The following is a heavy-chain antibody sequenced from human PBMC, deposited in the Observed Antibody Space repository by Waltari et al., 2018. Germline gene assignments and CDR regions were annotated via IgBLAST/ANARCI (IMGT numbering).Heavy chain of an antibody. J-gene: IGHJ6*02. CDR1: GFTFSDHY. D-gene: IGHD2-2*01. Sequence: EVQLVESGGGLVQPGGSLRLSCAASGFTFSDHYMDWVRQAPGKGLEWVGRTRNKANSYTTEYAASVKGRFTISRDDSKNSLYLQMNSLKTEDMAVYYCCTHFNGMDVWGQGTTVTVSS. CDR3: CTHFNGMDV. CDR2: TRNKANSYTT. V-gene: IGHV3-72*01.